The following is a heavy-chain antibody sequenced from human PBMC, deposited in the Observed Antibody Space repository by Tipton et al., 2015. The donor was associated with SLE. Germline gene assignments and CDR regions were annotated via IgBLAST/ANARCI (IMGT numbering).Heavy chain of an antibody. CDR1: GYSISSGYY. J-gene: IGHJ4*02. V-gene: IGHV4-38-2*01. CDR2: IYHSGST. Sequence: TLSLTCAVSGYSISSGYYWGWIRQPPGKGLEWIGSIYHSGSTHYNPSLKSRVTISVDTSKNQFSLKLSSVTAADTAVYYCARDWAVAGTYALYYFDYWGQGTLVTVSS. D-gene: IGHD6-19*01. CDR3: ARDWAVAGTYALYYFDY.